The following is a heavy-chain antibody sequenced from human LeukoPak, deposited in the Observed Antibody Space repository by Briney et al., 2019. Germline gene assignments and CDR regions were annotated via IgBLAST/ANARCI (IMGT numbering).Heavy chain of an antibody. CDR2: INPNSGGT. V-gene: IGHV1-2*02. CDR1: GYTFTGYY. D-gene: IGHD3-16*02. Sequence: ASVKVSCKASGYTFTGYYMLWVRQAPGQGPEWMGWINPNSGGTNYAQKFQGRVTMTRDTSITTAYMELSRLRSDDTAVYYCARDPITFGGVIVIPEILGMDVWGQGTTVTVSS. J-gene: IGHJ6*02. CDR3: ARDPITFGGVIVIPEILGMDV.